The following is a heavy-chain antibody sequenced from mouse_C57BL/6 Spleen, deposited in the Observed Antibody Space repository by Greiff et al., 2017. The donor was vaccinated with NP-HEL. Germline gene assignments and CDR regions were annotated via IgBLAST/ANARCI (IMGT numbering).Heavy chain of an antibody. V-gene: IGHV1-85*01. D-gene: IGHD2-4*01. CDR3: ARRNYDYSYYFDY. Sequence: VKLMESGPELVKPGASVKLSCKASGYTFTSYDINWVKQRPGQGLEWIGWIYPRDGSTKYNEKFKGKATLTVDTASSTAYMELHSLTSEDSAVYFCARRNYDYSYYFDYWGQGTTLTVSS. J-gene: IGHJ2*01. CDR2: IYPRDGST. CDR1: GYTFTSYD.